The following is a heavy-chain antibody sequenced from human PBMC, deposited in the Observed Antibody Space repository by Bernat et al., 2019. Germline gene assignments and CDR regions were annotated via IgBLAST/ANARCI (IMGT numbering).Heavy chain of an antibody. CDR3: ARDTPIAAAGPFYAFDI. D-gene: IGHD6-13*01. Sequence: QVQLVESGGGVVQPGRSLRLSCAASGFTFSSYAMHWVRQAPGKGLEWVAVISYDGSNKYYADSVKGRFTISRDNSKNTLYLQMNSLRAEDTAVYYCARDTPIAAAGPFYAFDIWGQGTMVTVSS. V-gene: IGHV3-30-3*01. CDR1: GFTFSSYA. CDR2: ISYDGSNK. J-gene: IGHJ3*02.